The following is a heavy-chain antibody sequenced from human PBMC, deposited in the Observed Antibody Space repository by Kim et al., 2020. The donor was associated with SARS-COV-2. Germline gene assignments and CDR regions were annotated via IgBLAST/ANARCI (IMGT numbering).Heavy chain of an antibody. CDR2: IRGSGGST. J-gene: IGHJ6*02. D-gene: IGHD2-21*02. CDR1: GFTFSSYA. V-gene: IGHV3-23*01. CDR3: AKVEPPTVVTLYSYYYGMDV. Sequence: GGSLRLSCAASGFTFSSYAMSWVRQAPGKGLEWVSAIRGSGGSTYYADSVKGRFTISRDNSKNTLYLQMNSLRAEDTAVYYCAKVEPPTVVTLYSYYYGMDVWGQVTTVTVTS.